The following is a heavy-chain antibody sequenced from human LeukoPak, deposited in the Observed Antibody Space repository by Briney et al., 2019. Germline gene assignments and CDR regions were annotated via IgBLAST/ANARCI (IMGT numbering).Heavy chain of an antibody. V-gene: IGHV4-59*01. J-gene: IGHJ5*01. D-gene: IGHD6-6*01. CDR1: GGSISTYY. CDR3: RSWFES. Sequence: SETLSLTCTVSGGSISTYYWSWIRQPPGKGLEWIGYIYYTGSTNYNPSLKSRVTISVDTSKNQFSLKLSSVATPSTMAARGRSWFESWGQGTLVTASS. CDR2: IYYTGST.